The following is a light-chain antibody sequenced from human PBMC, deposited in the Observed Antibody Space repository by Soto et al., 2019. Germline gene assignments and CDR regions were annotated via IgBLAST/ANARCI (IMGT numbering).Light chain of an antibody. Sequence: VVMTQSPATLSLSPGERATLSCRASQSVSSLLAWYQQKPGQAPRLLIYRASTRATGISGRFSGSGSGTEFTLTITSLQSEDFAIYYCQQYNEWPITFGQGTRLEI. CDR2: RAS. CDR1: QSVSSL. V-gene: IGKV3-15*01. CDR3: QQYNEWPIT. J-gene: IGKJ5*01.